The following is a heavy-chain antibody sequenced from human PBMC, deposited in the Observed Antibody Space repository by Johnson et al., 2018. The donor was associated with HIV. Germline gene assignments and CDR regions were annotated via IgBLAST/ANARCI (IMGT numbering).Heavy chain of an antibody. CDR1: GFTFDDYG. V-gene: IGHV3-66*01. J-gene: IGHJ3*01. D-gene: IGHD4-17*01. Sequence: MLLVESGGGVVQPGGSLRLPCAASGFTFDDYGMSWVRQAPGKGLEWVSGIYSGGNTFYADSVQGRFTISRDNSKNTLDLHMNSLRVEDTAVYYCARGYGDYSDFFDVWGQGTMVTVSS. CDR2: IYSGGNT. CDR3: ARGYGDYSDFFDV.